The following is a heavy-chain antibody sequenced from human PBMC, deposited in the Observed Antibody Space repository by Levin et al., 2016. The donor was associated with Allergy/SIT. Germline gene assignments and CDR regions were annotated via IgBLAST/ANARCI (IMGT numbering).Heavy chain of an antibody. V-gene: IGHV1-46*01. J-gene: IGHJ4*02. CDR2: IRPNGGNTEYAQKLNT. CDR1: GYTFTGYH. Sequence: ALVKVSCKASGYTFTGYHIHWVRQAPGQGLDWVGIIRPNGGNTEYAQKLNTEYAQKFQGRVTMTMDMSTSTVYMELTSLSSEDTAVYYCAREPNERYYFDYWGQGTLVTVSS. CDR3: AREPNERYYFDY.